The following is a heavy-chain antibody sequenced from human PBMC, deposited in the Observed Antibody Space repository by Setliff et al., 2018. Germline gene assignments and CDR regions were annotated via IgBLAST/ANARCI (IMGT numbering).Heavy chain of an antibody. D-gene: IGHD5-18*01. CDR1: GYTFTDYY. CDR3: ATADNYGLDY. Sequence: GASVKVSCKASGYTFTDYYMYWVQQAPGKGLEWMGRVDPEEGETTYAEKFQGRVTITADTSTNTAYMELSSLRSEDTAVYYCATADNYGLDYWGQGTQVTVSS. V-gene: IGHV1-69-2*01. CDR2: VDPEEGET. J-gene: IGHJ4*02.